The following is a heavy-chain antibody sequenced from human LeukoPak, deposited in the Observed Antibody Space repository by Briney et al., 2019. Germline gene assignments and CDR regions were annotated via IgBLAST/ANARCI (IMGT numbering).Heavy chain of an antibody. CDR2: ISNDATKK. CDR1: GFTFSSFS. Sequence: GRSLRLSCAASGFTFSSFSMHWVRQAPGKGLEWVTVISNDATKKDYADSVKGRFTISRDNSKNTLNLQMNSLRLEDTAVYYCARDQIVGRTTVYYGMDVWGQGTTVTVSS. CDR3: ARDQIVGRTTVYYGMDV. J-gene: IGHJ6*02. V-gene: IGHV3-30-3*01. D-gene: IGHD1-26*01.